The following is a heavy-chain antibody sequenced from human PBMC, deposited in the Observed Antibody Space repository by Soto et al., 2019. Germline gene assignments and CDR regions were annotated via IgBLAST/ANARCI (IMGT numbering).Heavy chain of an antibody. CDR2: IIPIFGTA. V-gene: IGHV1-69*13. Sequence: GAPVKVSCKASGYTFTSYAISWVRQAPGQGLEWMGGIIPIFGTANYAQKFQGRVTITADESTSTAYMELSSLRSEDTAVYYCAREYGSPQNYYGMDVWGQGTTVTVS. D-gene: IGHD1-1*01. CDR3: AREYGSPQNYYGMDV. CDR1: GYTFTSYA. J-gene: IGHJ6*02.